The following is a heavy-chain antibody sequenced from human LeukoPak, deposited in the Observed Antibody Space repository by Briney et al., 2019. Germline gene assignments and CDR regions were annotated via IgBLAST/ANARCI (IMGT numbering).Heavy chain of an antibody. CDR1: GGSFSGYY. Sequence: PSETLSRTCAVYGGSFSGYYWSWIRQPPGKGLEWIGEINHSGSTNYNPSLKSRVTISVDTSKNQFSLNLSSVTAAATAVYFSAEGFKEYHFLDVWGKGTTVTVSS. CDR2: INHSGST. CDR3: AEGFKEYHFLDV. J-gene: IGHJ6*03. V-gene: IGHV4-34*01.